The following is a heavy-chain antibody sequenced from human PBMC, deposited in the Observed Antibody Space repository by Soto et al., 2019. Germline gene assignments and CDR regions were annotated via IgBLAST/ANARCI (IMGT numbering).Heavy chain of an antibody. CDR3: AADWSNRPFDF. D-gene: IGHD3-3*01. CDR2: IVGGSGST. Sequence: QMQLVQSGPEVKKPGTSVKVSCKASGFTLTSADVQWVRQTRGQRLEWIGWIVGGSGSTNYAQQFQGRLAITRDMSTSTVYMELSSLGSEDTAVYYCAADWSNRPFDFWGQGTLVTVSS. J-gene: IGHJ4*02. CDR1: GFTLTSAD. V-gene: IGHV1-58*01.